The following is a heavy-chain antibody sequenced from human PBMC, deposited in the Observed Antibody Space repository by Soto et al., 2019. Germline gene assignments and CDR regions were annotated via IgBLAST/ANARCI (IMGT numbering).Heavy chain of an antibody. V-gene: IGHV1-46*01. D-gene: IGHD4-17*01. CDR3: ARLLIGTTVTTPNWFDP. Sequence: ASVKVSCKASGYTFTSYYMHWVRQAPGQGLEWMGIINPSGGSTSYAQKFQGRVTMTRDTSTSTVYMELSSLRSEDTAMYYCARLLIGTTVTTPNWFDPWGQGTLVTVSS. J-gene: IGHJ5*02. CDR2: INPSGGST. CDR1: GYTFTSYY.